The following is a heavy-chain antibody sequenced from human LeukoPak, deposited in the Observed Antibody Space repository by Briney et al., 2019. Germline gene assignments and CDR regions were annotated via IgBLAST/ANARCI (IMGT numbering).Heavy chain of an antibody. CDR1: GGSTSNYY. CDR2: IYYTGAT. CDR3: AKYGGSGWAIDY. Sequence: PSETLSLTCTVSGGSTSNYYWTWIRQPPGKGLEWIGYIYYTGATSYNPSLKSRVTISVDTSKNQFSLKLTSVTAADTAVYYCAKYGGSGWAIDYWGQGTLVTVPS. D-gene: IGHD6-19*01. V-gene: IGHV4-59*08. J-gene: IGHJ4*02.